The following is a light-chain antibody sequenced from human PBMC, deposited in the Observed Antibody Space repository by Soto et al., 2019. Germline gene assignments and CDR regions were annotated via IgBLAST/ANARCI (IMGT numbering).Light chain of an antibody. Sequence: QSVLTQPPSVSGAPGQRVTISCTGSSSNIGAGYDVHWYQQLPGTAPKLLIYGNSNRPSGVPDRFSGSKSGTSASLAITGVPAEDEGEYYRPSYDSSLSGNVVFGGGTKLTVL. CDR1: SSNIGAGYD. J-gene: IGLJ2*01. CDR2: GNS. CDR3: PSYDSSLSGNVV. V-gene: IGLV1-40*01.